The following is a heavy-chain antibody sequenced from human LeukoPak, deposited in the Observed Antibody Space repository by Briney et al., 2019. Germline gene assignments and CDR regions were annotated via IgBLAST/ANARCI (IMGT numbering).Heavy chain of an antibody. CDR3: ARASGYSYDYYFDY. CDR1: GDSISSYY. Sequence: SETLSLTCTVSGDSISSYYWSWIRQPPGKGLEWIGYIYYSGSTNYNPSLKSRVTISVDTSKNQFSLKLSSVTAADTAVYYCARASGYSYDYYFDYWGQGTLVTVSS. V-gene: IGHV4-59*01. D-gene: IGHD5-18*01. CDR2: IYYSGST. J-gene: IGHJ4*02.